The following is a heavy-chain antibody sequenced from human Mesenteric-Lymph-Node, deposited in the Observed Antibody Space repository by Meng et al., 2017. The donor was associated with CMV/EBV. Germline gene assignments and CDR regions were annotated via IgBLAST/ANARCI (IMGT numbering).Heavy chain of an antibody. CDR1: GFSLSTSGVG. D-gene: IGHD6-13*01. Sequence: QITLKESAPTLVKPTQPLTLTSTFSGFSLSTSGVGVGWIRQTPGKALEWLALIYWDDDKRYSPSLKSRLTITKDTSKNQVVLTMTNMDPVDTATYYCAHSSGIAAAGPFYFDYWGQGTLVTVSS. CDR2: IYWDDDK. J-gene: IGHJ4*02. V-gene: IGHV2-5*02. CDR3: AHSSGIAAAGPFYFDY.